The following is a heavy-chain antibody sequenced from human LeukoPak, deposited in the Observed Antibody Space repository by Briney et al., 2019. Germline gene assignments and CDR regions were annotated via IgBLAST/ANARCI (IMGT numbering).Heavy chain of an antibody. CDR3: AKELTPDARYSYGFAY. V-gene: IGHV3-30*02. J-gene: IGHJ4*02. CDR2: IRYDGSNK. CDR1: GFTFSSYG. Sequence: GGSLRLSCAASGFTFSSYGMHWVRQAPGKGLEWVAFIRYDGSNKYYADSVKGRFTISRDNSKNTLYLQMNSLRAEDTAVYYCAKELTPDARYSYGFAYWGQGTLVTVSS. D-gene: IGHD5-18*01.